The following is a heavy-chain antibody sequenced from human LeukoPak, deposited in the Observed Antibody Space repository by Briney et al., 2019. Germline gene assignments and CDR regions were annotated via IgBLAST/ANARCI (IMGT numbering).Heavy chain of an antibody. CDR2: INHSGST. CDR1: GGSFSGYC. J-gene: IGHJ4*02. D-gene: IGHD3-10*01. CDR3: ARGPKNTYYYGSGSYYFGFSY. Sequence: SETLSLTCAVYGGSFSGYCWSWIRQPPGKGLEWIGEINHSGSTNYNPSLKSRVTISVDTSKNQFSLKLSSVTAADTAVYSCARGPKNTYYYGSGSYYFGFSYWGQGTLVTVSS. V-gene: IGHV4-34*01.